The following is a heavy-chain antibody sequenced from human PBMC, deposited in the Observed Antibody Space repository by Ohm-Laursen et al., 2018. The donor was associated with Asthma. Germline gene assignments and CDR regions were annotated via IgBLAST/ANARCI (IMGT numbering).Heavy chain of an antibody. J-gene: IGHJ4*02. CDR2: IIPIFGTA. V-gene: IGHV1-69*01. D-gene: IGHD6-6*01. Sequence: SSVKVSCKASGGTFSSYAISWVRQAPGQGLEWMGGIIPIFGTANYAQKFQGRVTITADESTSTAYMELSSLRSEDTAVYYCSSGLAHYYFDYWGQGTLVTVSS. CDR1: GGTFSSYA. CDR3: SSGLAHYYFDY.